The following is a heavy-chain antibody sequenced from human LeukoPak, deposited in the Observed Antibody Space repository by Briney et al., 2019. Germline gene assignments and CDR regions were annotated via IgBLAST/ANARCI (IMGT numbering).Heavy chain of an antibody. J-gene: IGHJ4*02. CDR3: ARDNYYDSSGNRFFDY. D-gene: IGHD3-22*01. CDR1: GFTFSDYY. CDR2: ISSSGSTI. V-gene: IGHV3-11*01. Sequence: AGSLRLSCAASGFTFSDYYMSWIRQAPGKGLEWVSYISSSGSTIYYADSVKGRSTISRDNAKNSLYLQMNSLRAEDTAVYYCARDNYYDSSGNRFFDYWGQGTLVTVSS.